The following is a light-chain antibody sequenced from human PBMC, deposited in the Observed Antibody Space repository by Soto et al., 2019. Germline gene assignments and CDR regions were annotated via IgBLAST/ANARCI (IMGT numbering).Light chain of an antibody. CDR3: QQSNSFPLT. J-gene: IGKJ4*01. Sequence: DIQMTQSPSSVSASVGDRVTITCRASQGISSRLAWYQQKPGKAPNLLIYSASSLQSGVPSRFSGSRSETDFTLTIGSLQPEDFATYYCQQSNSFPLTFGGGTKVEIK. CDR1: QGISSR. V-gene: IGKV1-12*01. CDR2: SAS.